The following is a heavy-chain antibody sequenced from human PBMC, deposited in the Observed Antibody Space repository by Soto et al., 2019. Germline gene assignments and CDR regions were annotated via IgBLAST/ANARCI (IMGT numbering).Heavy chain of an antibody. CDR2: IYYSGAA. V-gene: IGHV4-39*01. CDR1: GGYITDTCYS. Sequence: SDTLYLSFNLSGGYITDTCYSWGWIRQPPGKGLEWIGTIYYSGAAYYTPSLMSRVTISVDPSRNQFSMKLNSVTAADTAVYYCTDMGGQWLPRDWGQG. CDR3: TDMGGQWLPRD. D-gene: IGHD6-19*01. J-gene: IGHJ1*01.